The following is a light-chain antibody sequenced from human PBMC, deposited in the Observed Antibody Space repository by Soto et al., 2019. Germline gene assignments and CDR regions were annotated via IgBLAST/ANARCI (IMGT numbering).Light chain of an antibody. CDR2: GAS. Sequence: EIVLTQSPATLSLSPGERATLSCRASQSVSSYLAWYQQKPGQAPRLLIYGASSRATGIPARFSGSGSGTDFILTISSLEPEDFAIYYCQQRSNWITFGQGTRLEIK. CDR3: QQRSNWIT. J-gene: IGKJ5*01. CDR1: QSVSSY. V-gene: IGKV3-11*01.